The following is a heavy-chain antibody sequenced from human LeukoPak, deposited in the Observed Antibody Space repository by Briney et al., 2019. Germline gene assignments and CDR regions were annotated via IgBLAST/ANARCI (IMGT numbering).Heavy chain of an antibody. Sequence: ASVKVSCKASGFTFTGYYMHWVRQAPGQGLEWMGWINPNSGGTNYAQKFQGRVTMTRDTSISTAYMELSRLRSEDTAVYYCARGRSYYDYVWGSYRSDWGQGTLVTVSS. V-gene: IGHV1-2*02. CDR3: ARGRSYYDYVWGSYRSD. CDR1: GFTFTGYY. D-gene: IGHD3-16*02. CDR2: INPNSGGT. J-gene: IGHJ4*02.